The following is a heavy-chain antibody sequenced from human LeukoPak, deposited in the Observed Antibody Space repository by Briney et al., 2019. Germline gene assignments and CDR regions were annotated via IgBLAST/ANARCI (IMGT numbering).Heavy chain of an antibody. J-gene: IGHJ3*02. CDR2: VWPVDFRA. V-gene: IGHV5-51*01. CDR1: GYTFTDYW. Sequence: GESLKISCKASGYTFTDYWIGWVRQMPGKGLEWMGIVWPVDFRAMYSPSFQGQVTISVDKSITTAYLQWDSLKASDTAMYYCARHTAMAEVGHDAFDRWGQGTMVTVAP. D-gene: IGHD5-24*01. CDR3: ARHTAMAEVGHDAFDR.